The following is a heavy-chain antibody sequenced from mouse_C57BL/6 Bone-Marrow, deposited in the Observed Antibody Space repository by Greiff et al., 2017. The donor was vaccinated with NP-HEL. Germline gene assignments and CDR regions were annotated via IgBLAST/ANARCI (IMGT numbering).Heavy chain of an antibody. D-gene: IGHD2-3*01. J-gene: IGHJ2*01. V-gene: IGHV1-82*01. CDR1: GYAFSSSW. CDR2: IYPGDGDT. Sequence: VQLQESGPELVKPGASVKISCKASGYAFSSSWMNWVKQRPGKGLEWIGRIYPGDGDTNYNGKFKGKATLTADKSSSTAYMQLSSLTSEDSAVDFCARRIYDGYYVVDYWGQGTTLTVSS. CDR3: ARRIYDGYYVVDY.